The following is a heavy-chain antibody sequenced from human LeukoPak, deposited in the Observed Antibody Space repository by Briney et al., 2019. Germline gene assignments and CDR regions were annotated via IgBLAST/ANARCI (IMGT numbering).Heavy chain of an antibody. CDR1: GFTFRSHG. Sequence: GGSLRLSCAASGFTFRSHGMNWVRQAPGKRLEWVAGINPDGSQSYYIDAVKGRFTISRDNSKNTLYLQMNSLRVEDTAMYYCARDLSYFSFDDWGQGTTVTVSS. CDR2: INPDGSQS. J-gene: IGHJ6*02. D-gene: IGHD2-21*01. CDR3: ARDLSYFSFDD. V-gene: IGHV3-33*01.